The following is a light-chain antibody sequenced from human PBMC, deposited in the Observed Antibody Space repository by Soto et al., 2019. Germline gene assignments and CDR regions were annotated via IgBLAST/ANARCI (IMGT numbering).Light chain of an antibody. Sequence: EIVLTQSPATLSLSPGERATLSCRVSQSVRNDLVWYHQKPGQAPRVLIYSASNRATGIPARFSGSGSGTDFTLTISSLEPEDFAVYYCQQRTNWPPTFGGGTKVEMK. V-gene: IGKV3-11*01. CDR3: QQRTNWPPT. J-gene: IGKJ4*01. CDR1: QSVRND. CDR2: SAS.